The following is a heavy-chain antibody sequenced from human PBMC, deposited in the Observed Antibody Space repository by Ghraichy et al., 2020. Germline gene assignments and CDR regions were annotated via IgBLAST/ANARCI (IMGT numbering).Heavy chain of an antibody. V-gene: IGHV3-11*05. J-gene: IGHJ4*02. D-gene: IGHD5-18*01. CDR3: ARALDTYGLWPYDY. CDR2: ISSSSSHT. CDR1: GFTFRDYY. Sequence: GGSLRLSCAASGFTFRDYYMSWIRQAPGKGLEWVSYISSSSSHTNFADSVKGRFTISRDNAQNSLYLQMNSLRADDTAVYYCARALDTYGLWPYDYWGQGTLVTVSS.